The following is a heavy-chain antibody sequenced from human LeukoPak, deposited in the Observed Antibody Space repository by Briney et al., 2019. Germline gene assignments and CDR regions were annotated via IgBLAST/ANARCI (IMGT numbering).Heavy chain of an antibody. CDR2: IKQDGSEK. J-gene: IGHJ4*02. V-gene: IGHV3-7*04. D-gene: IGHD3-10*01. CDR3: ARAYGSGSYSLSPDY. Sequence: GGSLRLSCAASGFTFSSYWMSWVRQAPGKGLEWVANIKQDGSEKYYVDSVKGLFTISRDNAKNSLYLQMNSLRAEDTAVYYCARAYGSGSYSLSPDYWGQGTLVTVSS. CDR1: GFTFSSYW.